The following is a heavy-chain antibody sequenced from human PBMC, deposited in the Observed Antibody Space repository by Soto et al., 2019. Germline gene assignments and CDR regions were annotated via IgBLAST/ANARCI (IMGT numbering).Heavy chain of an antibody. CDR2: LNGGTGQT. CDR1: GYTFSTYA. J-gene: IGHJ6*02. Sequence: ASVKVSCKASGYTFSTYAIHWVRQAPGQSLEWMGWLNGGTGQTRYSQRFQDRVTITRDTSASTAYMEVSSLRPEDTAVYYCARGKGMEENYYYYGMDIWGQGTTVTGSS. D-gene: IGHD1-1*01. V-gene: IGHV1-3*01. CDR3: ARGKGMEENYYYYGMDI.